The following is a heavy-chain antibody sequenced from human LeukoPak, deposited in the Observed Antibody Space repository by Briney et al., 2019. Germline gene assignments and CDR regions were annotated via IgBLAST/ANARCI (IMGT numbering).Heavy chain of an antibody. Sequence: SETLSLTCTVSGGSISSYYWSWIRQPPGKGLEWIGYIYYSGSTNYNPSLKSRLTISVDTSKNQFSLKLSSVTAADTAVYYCARYYTDYSNYFGVDYWGQGTLVTVSS. CDR3: ARYYTDYSNYFGVDY. CDR2: IYYSGST. D-gene: IGHD4-11*01. CDR1: GGSISSYY. V-gene: IGHV4-59*12. J-gene: IGHJ4*02.